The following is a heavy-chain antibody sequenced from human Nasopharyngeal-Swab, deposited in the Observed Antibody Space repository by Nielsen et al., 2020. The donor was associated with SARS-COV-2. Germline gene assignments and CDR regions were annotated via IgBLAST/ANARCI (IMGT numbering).Heavy chain of an antibody. CDR1: GYTFTSYA. D-gene: IGHD3-10*01. Sequence: ASVKVSCKASGYTFTSYAMHWVRQAPGQRLEWMGWINAGNSNTKYSQKFQGRVTITRDTSASTAYMELSSLRSEDTAVYYCARNRHYYGSGSYSKNWFDPWGQGTLVTVSS. CDR2: INAGNSNT. CDR3: ARNRHYYGSGSYSKNWFDP. V-gene: IGHV1-3*01. J-gene: IGHJ5*02.